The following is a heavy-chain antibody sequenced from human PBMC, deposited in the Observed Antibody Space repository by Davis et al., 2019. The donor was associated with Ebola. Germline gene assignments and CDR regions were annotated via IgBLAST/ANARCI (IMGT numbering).Heavy chain of an antibody. J-gene: IGHJ6*02. CDR3: ARDSGYSYGARYYGMDV. D-gene: IGHD5-18*01. CDR2: IIPILGIA. Sequence: SVKVSCKASGGTFSSYAISWVRQAPGQGLEWMGRIIPILGIANYAQKFQGRVTITADKSTSTAYMELSSLRSEDTAVYYCARDSGYSYGARYYGMDVWGQGTTVTVSS. CDR1: GGTFSSYA. V-gene: IGHV1-69*04.